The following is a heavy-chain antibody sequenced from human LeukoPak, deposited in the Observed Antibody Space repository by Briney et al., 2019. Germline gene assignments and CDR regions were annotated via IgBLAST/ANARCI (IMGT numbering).Heavy chain of an antibody. J-gene: IGHJ5*02. CDR2: ISSSSSTI. CDR3: ARGKHWFDP. CDR1: GFTFSSYS. Sequence: GGSLRLSCAASGFTFSSYSMNWVRQAPGKGLEWVSYISSSSSTIYHADSVKGRFTISRDNAKNSLYLQMNSLRAEDTAVYYCARGKHWFDPWGQGTLVTVSS. V-gene: IGHV3-48*01.